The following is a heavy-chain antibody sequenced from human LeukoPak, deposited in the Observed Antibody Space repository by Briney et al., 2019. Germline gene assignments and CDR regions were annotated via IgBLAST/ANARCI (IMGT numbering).Heavy chain of an antibody. V-gene: IGHV4-39*07. Sequence: SETLSLTCTVSGGSISSSSYYWGWIRQPPGKGLEWIGEINHSGSTNYNPSLKSRVTISVDTSKNQFSLKLSSVTAADTAVYYCARGRSIGYGMDVWGQGTTVTVSS. CDR3: ARGRSIGYGMDV. J-gene: IGHJ6*02. CDR2: INHSGST. D-gene: IGHD6-6*01. CDR1: GGSISSSSYY.